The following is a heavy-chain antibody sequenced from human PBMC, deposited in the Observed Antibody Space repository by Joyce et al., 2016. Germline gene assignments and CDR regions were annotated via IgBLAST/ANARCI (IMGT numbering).Heavy chain of an antibody. D-gene: IGHD4-17*01. V-gene: IGHV5-51*01. J-gene: IGHJ5*02. CDR1: GYTFTGYW. CDR3: AQTNGVKNWFDP. CDR2: IYPDDSDT. Sequence: EVQLVQSGAEVKKPGESLKISCKGSGYTFTGYWIGWVRQMPGQGLEWMGIIYPDDSDTRYIPSFEGQVTISADKSINTAYLQWNNLKASDSAIYYCAQTNGVKNWFDPWGQGTLVTVSS.